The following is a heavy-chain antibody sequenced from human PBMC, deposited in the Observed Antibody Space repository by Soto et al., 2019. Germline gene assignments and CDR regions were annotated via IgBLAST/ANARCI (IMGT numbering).Heavy chain of an antibody. CDR1: GFPFSDAW. J-gene: IGHJ5*02. D-gene: IGHD2-15*01. CDR3: TTDLWRIAVVVGSTGYFNP. CDR2: IKSKSDGGTT. Sequence: GYLRLSCAASGFPFSDAWMSWVRPAPGKGLDWVGRIKSKSDGGTTEYAAPVRGRFTISRDDSKNTLYLQMNSLKTEDTAVYYCTTDLWRIAVVVGSTGYFNPWGQGTPVTVSS. V-gene: IGHV3-15*01.